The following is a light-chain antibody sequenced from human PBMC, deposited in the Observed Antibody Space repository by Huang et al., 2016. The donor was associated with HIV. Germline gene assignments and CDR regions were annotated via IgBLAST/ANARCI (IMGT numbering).Light chain of an antibody. Sequence: DIQMTQSPSAMFASVGDRVTMTCRASQDIDNYLAWFQQKPGKVPKRLIYATSTLQTGVPSRFSGSGSGTEFTLTIDGLQPEDFATYYCLQHNIYPFSFGGGTKVEI. CDR3: LQHNIYPFS. J-gene: IGKJ4*01. CDR2: ATS. V-gene: IGKV1-17*03. CDR1: QDIDNY.